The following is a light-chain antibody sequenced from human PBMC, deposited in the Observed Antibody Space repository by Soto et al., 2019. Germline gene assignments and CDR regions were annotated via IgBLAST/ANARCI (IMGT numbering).Light chain of an antibody. V-gene: IGKV1-5*03. J-gene: IGKJ1*01. CDR3: QQYNSYSLT. Sequence: DIQMTQSPSTLSASVGDRVTSTCRASQSISSWLAWYQQKPGKAPKLLIYKASSLESGVPSRFSGSASGTEFTLTISSLQPDDFATYYCQQYNSYSLTFGQGTKVEIK. CDR1: QSISSW. CDR2: KAS.